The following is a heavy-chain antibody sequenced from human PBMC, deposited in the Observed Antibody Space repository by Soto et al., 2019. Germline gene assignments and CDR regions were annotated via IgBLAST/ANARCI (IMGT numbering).Heavy chain of an antibody. CDR3: ASGSGGDYVMASAFDI. CDR2: IIPIFGTA. V-gene: IGHV1-69*13. D-gene: IGHD4-17*01. CDR1: GGTFSSYA. J-gene: IGHJ3*02. Sequence: ASVKVSCKASGGTFSSYAISWVRHAPGQGLEWMGGIIPIFGTANYAQKFQGRVTITADESTSTAYMELSSLRSEDTAVYYCASGSGGDYVMASAFDIWGHGTMVTVSS.